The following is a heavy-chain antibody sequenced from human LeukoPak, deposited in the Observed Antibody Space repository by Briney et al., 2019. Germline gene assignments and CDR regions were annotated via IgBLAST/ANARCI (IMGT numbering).Heavy chain of an antibody. CDR1: GGSISSYY. J-gene: IGHJ3*02. CDR3: ARVYYDSSGYYWTDAFDI. D-gene: IGHD3-22*01. Sequence: KPSETLSLTCTVSGGSISSYYWSWIRQPAGKGLEWIGRTYTSGSTNYNPSLKSRVTMSVDTSKNQFFLKLSSVTAADTAVYYCARVYYDSSGYYWTDAFDIWGQGTMVTVSS. V-gene: IGHV4-4*07. CDR2: TYTSGST.